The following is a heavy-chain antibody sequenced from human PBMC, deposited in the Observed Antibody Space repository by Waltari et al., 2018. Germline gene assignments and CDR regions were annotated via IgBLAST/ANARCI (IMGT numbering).Heavy chain of an antibody. D-gene: IGHD2-15*01. V-gene: IGHV4-59*01. J-gene: IGHJ5*02. CDR3: ARGYCSGGSCGGWFDP. Sequence: QVQLQESGPGLVKPSETLSLTCTVSGGSISSYYWRWIRQPPGKGLEWIGDIDYSGSTNYNPSLKSRVTISVDTSKNQFSLKLSSVTAADTAVYYCARGYCSGGSCGGWFDPWGQGTLVTVSS. CDR2: IDYSGST. CDR1: GGSISSYY.